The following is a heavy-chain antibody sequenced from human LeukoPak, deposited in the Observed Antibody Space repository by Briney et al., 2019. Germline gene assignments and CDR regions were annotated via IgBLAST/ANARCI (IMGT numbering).Heavy chain of an antibody. CDR3: ARVWSFESGYSGYDRGFL. V-gene: IGHV3-48*03. J-gene: IGHJ4*02. CDR2: IICSGGTE. CDR1: GFTFSRYE. D-gene: IGHD5-12*01. Sequence: PGGSLRLSCAASGFTFSRYEMNWVRQAPRKGREWVSYIICSGGTEYYTDSVKGRFTISRDNAKSSLYLKMDSLRAEDTAVYYCARVWSFESGYSGYDRGFLWGQGTLVTVSS.